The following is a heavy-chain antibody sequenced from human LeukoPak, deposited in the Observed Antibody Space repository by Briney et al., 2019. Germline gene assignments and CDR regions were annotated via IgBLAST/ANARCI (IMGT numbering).Heavy chain of an antibody. CDR1: GYTFTSYY. D-gene: IGHD6-13*01. CDR2: INPSGGST. J-gene: IGHJ6*02. V-gene: IGHV1-46*01. Sequence: ASVKVSCKASGYTFTSYYMHWVRQAPGQGLEWMGIINPSGGSTSYAQKFQGRVTMTRDTSTSTVYMELSSLRSEDTAVYYCAREGGHSSWYGYYYYGMDVWGQGTTVTVSS. CDR3: AREGGHSSWYGYYYYGMDV.